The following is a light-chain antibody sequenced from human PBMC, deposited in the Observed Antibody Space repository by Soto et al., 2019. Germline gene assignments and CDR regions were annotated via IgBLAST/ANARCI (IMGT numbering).Light chain of an antibody. V-gene: IGKV1-8*01. CDR3: QQYDRYPAVN. Sequence: AIRMTQSPSSFSASTGDRVTITCRASQGISSYLAWYQQKPGKAPKLLIYAASTLQSGVPSRFSGSGSGTDFTLTISCLQSGDFASSSCQQYDRYPAVNFSGGTKGDIK. J-gene: IGKJ4*01. CDR2: AAS. CDR1: QGISSY.